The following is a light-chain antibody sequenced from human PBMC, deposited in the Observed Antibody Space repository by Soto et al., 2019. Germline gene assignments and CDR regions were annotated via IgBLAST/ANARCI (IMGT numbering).Light chain of an antibody. CDR1: SSSIGSNY. Sequence: SVLTQPPSASGTPGQRVTISCSGSSSSIGSNYVYWYQQLPGTAPKLLIYRNNQRPSGVPDRFSGSKSGTSASLAISGLRSEDEADYYCAAWDDSLSGWVFGGGTQLTVL. CDR2: RNN. CDR3: AAWDDSLSGWV. V-gene: IGLV1-47*01. J-gene: IGLJ3*02.